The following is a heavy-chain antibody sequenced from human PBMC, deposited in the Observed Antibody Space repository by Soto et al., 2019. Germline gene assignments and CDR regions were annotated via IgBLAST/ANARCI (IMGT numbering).Heavy chain of an antibody. CDR1: GFPFSSYV. J-gene: IGHJ4*02. Sequence: GGSLRLSCAASGFPFSSYVMSWVRQAPGKGLEWVSGISGGGSNTFYADYVKGRFTISRGNSKNTLLLQMNSLGAEDTAVYYCAKDSNKYSSSLRGRYFDYWGQGIGVTVYS. V-gene: IGHV3-23*01. D-gene: IGHD4-4*01. CDR3: AKDSNKYSSSLRGRYFDY. CDR2: ISGGGSNT.